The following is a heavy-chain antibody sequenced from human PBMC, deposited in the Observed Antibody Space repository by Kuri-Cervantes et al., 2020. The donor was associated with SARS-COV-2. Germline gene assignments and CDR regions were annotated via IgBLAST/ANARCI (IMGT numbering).Heavy chain of an antibody. CDR2: IIPIFGTA. D-gene: IGHD3-3*01. Sequence: SVKVSCKASGGTFSSYAISWVRQAPGQGLEWMGGIIPIFGTANYAQKFQGRVTITADESTSTAYMELSSLRSEDTAVYYCASLLTIFGVVRAEYFQHWGQGTLVTVSS. CDR1: GGTFSSYA. J-gene: IGHJ1*01. V-gene: IGHV1-69*13. CDR3: ASLLTIFGVVRAEYFQH.